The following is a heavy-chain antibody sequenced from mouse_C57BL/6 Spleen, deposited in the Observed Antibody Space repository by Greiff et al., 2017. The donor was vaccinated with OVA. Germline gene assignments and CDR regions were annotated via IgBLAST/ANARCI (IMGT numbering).Heavy chain of an antibody. CDR2: ISAGGSYT. V-gene: IGHV5-4*01. CDR1: GFTFSSYA. CDR3: AREDMLRYYFDY. J-gene: IGHJ2*01. Sequence: EVKLMESGGGLVKPGGSLKLSCAASGFTFSSYAMSWVRQTPEKRLEWVATISAGGSYTYYPDNVKGRFTISIDNAKTILYLQMFHLKSEDTAMYYCAREDMLRYYFDYWGQGTTLTVSS.